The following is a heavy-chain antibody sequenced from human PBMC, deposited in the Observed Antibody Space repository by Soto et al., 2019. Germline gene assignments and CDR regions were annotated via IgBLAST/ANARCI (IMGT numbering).Heavy chain of an antibody. CDR3: ARGTERGYSYGYRGGYFDY. CDR2: ISYDGSNK. Sequence: QVQLVESGGGVVQPGRSLRLSCAASGFTFSSYAMHWVRQAPGKGLEWVAVISYDGSNKYYADSVKGRFTISRDNSKNTLYLQMNSLRAEDTAVYYCARGTERGYSYGYRGGYFDYWGQGTLVTVSS. V-gene: IGHV3-30-3*01. D-gene: IGHD5-18*01. J-gene: IGHJ4*02. CDR1: GFTFSSYA.